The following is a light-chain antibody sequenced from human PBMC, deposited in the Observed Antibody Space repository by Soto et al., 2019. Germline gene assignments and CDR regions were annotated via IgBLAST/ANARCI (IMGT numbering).Light chain of an antibody. CDR2: GTS. V-gene: IGKV3-15*01. CDR3: QQYNNWPPWT. Sequence: EIVMTQSPATLSVSPGERVTLSCRASQSISSNLAWYQQKPGQAPSLLMYGTSTRATGIPARFSGSGSGTEFTLTISSLQSEDFAVYYCQQYNNWPPWTFGQGTKVEIK. J-gene: IGKJ1*01. CDR1: QSISSN.